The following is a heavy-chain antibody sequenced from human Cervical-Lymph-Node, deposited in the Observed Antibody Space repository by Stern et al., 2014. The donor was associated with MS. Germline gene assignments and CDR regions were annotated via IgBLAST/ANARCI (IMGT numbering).Heavy chain of an antibody. Sequence: EVQLEESGAEVKKPGESLKISCKGSGYSFTSYWIGWVRQMPGKGLEWMGIIYPGDSDTRYSPSFQGQVTIPADKSISTAYLQWSSLKASDTAMYYCATGVVSHYYYFDYWGQGTLVTVSS. D-gene: IGHD3-3*01. CDR3: ATGVVSHYYYFDY. V-gene: IGHV5-51*01. J-gene: IGHJ4*02. CDR1: GYSFTSYW. CDR2: IYPGDSDT.